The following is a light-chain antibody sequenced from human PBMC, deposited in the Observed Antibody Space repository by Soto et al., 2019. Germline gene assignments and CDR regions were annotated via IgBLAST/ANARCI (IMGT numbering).Light chain of an antibody. V-gene: IGKV1-9*01. Sequence: IQMTQYPYSLSASVGDTVSLTCRASQSVDNYLKGYQQKPGKAPDLLIYSASTLQSGVPSRFSGSGSETEFSLTIRALQPEDFATYYCQQLSRYPLTFGGGTKVDIK. CDR3: QQLSRYPLT. CDR2: SAS. CDR1: QSVDNY. J-gene: IGKJ4*01.